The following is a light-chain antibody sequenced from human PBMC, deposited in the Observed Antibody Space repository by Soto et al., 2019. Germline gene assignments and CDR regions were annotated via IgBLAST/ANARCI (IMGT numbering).Light chain of an antibody. V-gene: IGLV2-14*01. J-gene: IGLJ1*01. CDR2: DVS. CDR1: SSDVGGYNY. CDR3: SSYTSRSTLV. Sequence: QSLLTQPASVSGSPGQSITISCTGTSSDVGGYNYVSWYQQHPGKAPKLMIYDVSNRPSGVSNRFSGSKSGNTASLTISGLQAEDEADYYCSSYTSRSTLVFGTGTKVTVL.